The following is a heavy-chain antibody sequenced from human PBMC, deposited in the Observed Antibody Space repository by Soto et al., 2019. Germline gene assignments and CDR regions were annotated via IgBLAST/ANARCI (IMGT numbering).Heavy chain of an antibody. D-gene: IGHD2-15*01. Sequence: AGGSQRLSSTASGVIFRSYGMHWVRQAPGKGLEWVAFISYDGSNKYYADSVKGRFTISRGNSKNTLYLQMNSLRAEDTAVYYCARVSALRAFDPWGQGTLVTVSS. CDR3: ARVSALRAFDP. CDR2: ISYDGSNK. CDR1: GVIFRSYG. V-gene: IGHV3-30-3*01. J-gene: IGHJ5*02.